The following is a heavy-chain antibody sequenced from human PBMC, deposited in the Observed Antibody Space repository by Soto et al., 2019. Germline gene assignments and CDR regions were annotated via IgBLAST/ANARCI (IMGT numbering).Heavy chain of an antibody. J-gene: IGHJ4*02. CDR2: IRGSGGST. CDR1: GFSFSSYA. V-gene: IGHV3-23*01. Sequence: EVQLLESGGALVQPGGSLRLSCEASGFSFSSYAMSWVRQAPGKGLEWVSAIRGSGGSTYYADSVKGRLTISRDNSKNTLSLEMNRLRAEDTAIYYCAMKGAGNRPFDYWGQGTLVTVSS. D-gene: IGHD6-19*01. CDR3: AMKGAGNRPFDY.